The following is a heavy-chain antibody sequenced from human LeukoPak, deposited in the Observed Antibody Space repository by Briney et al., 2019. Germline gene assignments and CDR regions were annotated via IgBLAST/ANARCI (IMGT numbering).Heavy chain of an antibody. J-gene: IGHJ4*02. V-gene: IGHV3-7*01. CDR3: ARAVDVADY. Sequence: GGSLRLSCVASGFIFTDHWMSWVRQAPGKGLDWGANIKEDESAKFYADSVRGRFTISRDNAKNSVYLDMNNLRVEDTAVYYCARAVDVADYWGRGTLVTVSS. D-gene: IGHD3-16*01. CDR2: IKEDESAK. CDR1: GFIFTDHW.